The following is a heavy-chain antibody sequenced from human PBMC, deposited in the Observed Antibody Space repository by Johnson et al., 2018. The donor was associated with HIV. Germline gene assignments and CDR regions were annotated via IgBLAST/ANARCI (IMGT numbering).Heavy chain of an antibody. CDR2: ISYDGSNK. J-gene: IGHJ3*02. CDR1: GFTFSSYA. V-gene: IGHV3-30*04. D-gene: IGHD6-6*01. CDR3: ARDRGIAARPFRYAFDI. Sequence: QVQLVESGGGVVQPGRSLRLSCAASGFTFSSYAMHWVRQAPGKGLEWVAVISYDGSNKYYADSVKGRFTMPRDNSKNTLYLQMNSLRAEDTAVYYCARDRGIAARPFRYAFDIWGQGTMVTVSS.